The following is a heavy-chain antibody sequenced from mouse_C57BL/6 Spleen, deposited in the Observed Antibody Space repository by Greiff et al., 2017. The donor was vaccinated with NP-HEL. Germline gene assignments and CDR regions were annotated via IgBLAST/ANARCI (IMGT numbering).Heavy chain of an antibody. Sequence: EVQGVESGGDLVKPGGSLKLSCAASGFTFSSYGMSWVRQTPDKRLEWVATISSGGSYTYYPDSVKGRFTISRDNAKNTLYLQMSSLKSEDTAMYYCARDYGSIPAWFAYWGQGTLVTVSA. CDR3: ARDYGSIPAWFAY. CDR2: ISSGGSYT. D-gene: IGHD1-1*01. CDR1: GFTFSSYG. V-gene: IGHV5-6*01. J-gene: IGHJ3*01.